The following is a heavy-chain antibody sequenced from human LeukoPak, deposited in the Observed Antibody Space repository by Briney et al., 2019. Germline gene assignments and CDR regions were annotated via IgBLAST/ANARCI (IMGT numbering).Heavy chain of an antibody. V-gene: IGHV6-1*01. CDR2: TYYRSKWSN. CDR3: ARGVAGTVYWFDP. D-gene: IGHD1-1*01. CDR1: GDSVSSNNAT. J-gene: IGHJ5*02. Sequence: SQTLSLTCAISGDSVSSNNATWNWIRQSPSRGLEWLGRTYYRSKWSNDYALSVKSRITINPDTSKNHFSLQLNSVTPEDSAVYYCARGVAGTVYWFDPWGQGTLGTVSS.